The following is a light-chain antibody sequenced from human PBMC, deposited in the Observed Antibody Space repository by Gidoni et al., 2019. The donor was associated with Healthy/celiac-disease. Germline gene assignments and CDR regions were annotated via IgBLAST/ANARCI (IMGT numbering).Light chain of an antibody. CDR3: QQRSNWPPL. CDR2: DAS. Sequence: EIVLTQSPATLSLSPGERSTLSCRASQSASSYLAWYQQKPGQAPRLLIYDASNRATGIPARFSGSGSGTDFTLTISSLEPEDFAVYYCQQRSNWPPLFGGGTKVEIK. CDR1: QSASSY. V-gene: IGKV3-11*01. J-gene: IGKJ4*01.